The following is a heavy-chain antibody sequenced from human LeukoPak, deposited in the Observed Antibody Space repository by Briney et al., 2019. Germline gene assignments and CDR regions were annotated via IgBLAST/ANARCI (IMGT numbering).Heavy chain of an antibody. CDR3: VRASTTRPNLIDY. Sequence: GGSLRLSCAASGFTFSSYWMDWVRQAPGKGLVWVSRVSTDGSSTYYADSMKGRFTISRDNAKNTLYLQMNSLRADDSAVYYCVRASTTRPNLIDYWGQGTLVTVSS. CDR2: VSTDGSST. J-gene: IGHJ4*02. CDR1: GFTFSSYW. V-gene: IGHV3-74*01. D-gene: IGHD6-6*01.